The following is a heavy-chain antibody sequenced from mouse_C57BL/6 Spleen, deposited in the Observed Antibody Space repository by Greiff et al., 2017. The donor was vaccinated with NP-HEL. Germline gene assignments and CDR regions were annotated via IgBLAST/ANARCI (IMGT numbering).Heavy chain of an antibody. CDR2: IHPNSGST. CDR3: ARFGDYDGY. D-gene: IGHD2-4*01. J-gene: IGHJ2*01. Sequence: QVQLQQPGAELVKPGASVKLSCKASGYTFTSYWMHWVKQRPGQGLEWIGMIHPNSGSTNYNEKFKSKATLTVDKSSSTAYMQLSRLTSEDSAVYYCARFGDYDGYWGQGTTLTVSS. V-gene: IGHV1-64*01. CDR1: GYTFTSYW.